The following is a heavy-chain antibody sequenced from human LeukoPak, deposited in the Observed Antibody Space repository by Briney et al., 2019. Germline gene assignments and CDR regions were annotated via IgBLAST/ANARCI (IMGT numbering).Heavy chain of an antibody. Sequence: GGSLRLSCAASGFTFSSYAMNWVRQAPGKGLEWVSAISGSGGSTYYADSVKGRFAISRNTSKNTLYLQMNSLRAEDTAVYYCAKPARTDYTDYWGQGTLVTVSS. CDR3: AKPARTDYTDY. CDR2: ISGSGGST. J-gene: IGHJ4*02. V-gene: IGHV3-23*01. CDR1: GFTFSSYA. D-gene: IGHD1-14*01.